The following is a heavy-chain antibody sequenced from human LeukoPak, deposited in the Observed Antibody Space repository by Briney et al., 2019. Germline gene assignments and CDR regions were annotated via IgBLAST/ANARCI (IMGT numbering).Heavy chain of an antibody. Sequence: GESLKISCMSSGYTGTGYWIGWERQMPGKGLEWMGIISPGDSDTRYSPSFQGQVTMSADKSINTAYLQWGSLKASDTAMYYCARGRGATVITNFDYWRQGTLVTVSS. D-gene: IGHD4-17*01. CDR1: GYTGTGYW. J-gene: IGHJ4*02. CDR3: ARGRGATVITNFDY. CDR2: ISPGDSDT. V-gene: IGHV5-51*01.